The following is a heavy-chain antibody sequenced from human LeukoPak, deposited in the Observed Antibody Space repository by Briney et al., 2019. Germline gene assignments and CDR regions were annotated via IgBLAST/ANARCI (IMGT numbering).Heavy chain of an antibody. V-gene: IGHV4-61*02. CDR2: FYTSGST. CDR1: GGSISSGTYY. CDR3: ARAVSGYDLFDY. J-gene: IGHJ4*02. Sequence: SQTLSLTYTVSGGSISSGTYYWSWIRQPAGKGLEWVGRFYTSGSTNYNPSLKSRVTISVDTSKNQFSLKLSSVTAADTAVYYCARAVSGYDLFDYWGQGTLVTVSS. D-gene: IGHD5-12*01.